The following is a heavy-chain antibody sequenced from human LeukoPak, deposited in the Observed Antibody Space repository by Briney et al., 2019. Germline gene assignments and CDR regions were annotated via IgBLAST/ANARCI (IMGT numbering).Heavy chain of an antibody. V-gene: IGHV4-61*01. D-gene: IGHD2-2*01. CDR1: GGSVSSGSYY. Sequence: SETLSLTCTVSGGSVSSGSYYWSWIRQPPRKGLEWIGYIYYSGSTNYNPSLKSRVTISVDTSKNQFSLKLSSVTAADTAVYYCAREIDRYCSSTSCSYFDYWGQGTLVTVSS. CDR3: AREIDRYCSSTSCSYFDY. CDR2: IYYSGST. J-gene: IGHJ4*02.